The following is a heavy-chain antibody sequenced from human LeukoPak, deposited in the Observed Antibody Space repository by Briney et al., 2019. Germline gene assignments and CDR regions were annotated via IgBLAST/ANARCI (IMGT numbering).Heavy chain of an antibody. CDR2: ISISDAYT. V-gene: IGHV3-21*06. CDR1: GFTFSSYA. D-gene: IGHD2-2*01. J-gene: IGHJ4*02. CDR3: ARRYCSTTTCDAFDN. Sequence: PGGSLRLSCAASGFTFSSYAMSWVRQAPGKGLEWVSSISISDAYTYYADSVKGRFTISRDNAKNSLYLQMNSLRAEDTAVYYCARRYCSTTTCDAFDNWGQGTLVTVSS.